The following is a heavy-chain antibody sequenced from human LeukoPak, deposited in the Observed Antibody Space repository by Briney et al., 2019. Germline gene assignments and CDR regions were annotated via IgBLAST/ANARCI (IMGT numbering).Heavy chain of an antibody. Sequence: SETLSLTCTVSGGSISSSSYYWGWIHQPPGKGLEWIGSIYYSGSTYYNPSLKSRVTISVDTSKNQFSLKLSSVTAADTAVYYCARDRALMDNTPSWSGYWGQGTLVTVSS. CDR2: IYYSGST. V-gene: IGHV4-39*07. D-gene: IGHD1-1*01. J-gene: IGHJ4*02. CDR3: ARDRALMDNTPSWSGY. CDR1: GGSISSSSYY.